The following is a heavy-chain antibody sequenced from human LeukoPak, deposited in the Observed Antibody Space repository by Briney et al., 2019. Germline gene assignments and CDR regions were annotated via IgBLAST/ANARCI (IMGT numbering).Heavy chain of an antibody. CDR2: ISSSGSTI. CDR3: ARDSPYYYDSSGYVYFDY. J-gene: IGHJ4*02. CDR1: GFTFSSYE. V-gene: IGHV3-48*03. Sequence: GGSLRLSCAASGFTFSSYEMNWVRQAPGKGLEWVSYISSSGSTIYYADSVKGRFTISRDNAKNSLYLDMNSLRAEDTAFYYCARDSPYYYDSSGYVYFDYWGQGTLVTVSS. D-gene: IGHD3-22*01.